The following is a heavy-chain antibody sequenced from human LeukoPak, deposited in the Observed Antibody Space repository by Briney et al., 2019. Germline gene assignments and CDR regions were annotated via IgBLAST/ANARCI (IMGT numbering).Heavy chain of an antibody. D-gene: IGHD3-22*01. CDR1: GFTFSNYE. J-gene: IGHJ4*02. CDR2: ISSSGSDV. Sequence: GGSLRLSCAASGFTFSNYEMHWVRQAPGKGLEWVSYISSSGSDVYYADSVKGRFTISRDNAKNSLYLQMNSLRAEDTAVYYCARAHFHDSSGLDFWGQGTLVTVSS. CDR3: ARAHFHDSSGLDF. V-gene: IGHV3-48*03.